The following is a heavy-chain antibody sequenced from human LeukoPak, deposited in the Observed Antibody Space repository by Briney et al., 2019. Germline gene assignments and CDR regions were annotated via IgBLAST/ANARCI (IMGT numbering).Heavy chain of an antibody. CDR2: ISGDGGDI. CDR1: GFTFNDHY. D-gene: IGHD2-21*01. V-gene: IGHV3-11*01. J-gene: IGHJ4*02. Sequence: PGGSLRLSCAASGFTFNDHYMTWIRQSPGKGPEWLSFISGDGGDISYADSVRGRFAVSRDNARKSVFLQMSSLRVEDTAVYYCVRDITAPGDFLYFDYWGRGTLVTVSS. CDR3: VRDITAPGDFLYFDY.